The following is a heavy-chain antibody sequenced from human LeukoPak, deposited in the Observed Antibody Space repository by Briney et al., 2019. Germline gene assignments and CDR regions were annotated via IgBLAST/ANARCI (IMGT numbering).Heavy chain of an antibody. J-gene: IGHJ2*01. CDR2: ITNTSSTM. D-gene: IGHD6-6*01. Sequence: GGSLRLSCAASGFTFNTYSMNWVRQAPGKGLEWVSYITNTSSTMFYAVSVKGRFTISRDNAKNSLYLQMDSLRVEDTAVYYCARDVATRPSNWDFELWGRGTLVTVSS. CDR1: GFTFNTYS. V-gene: IGHV3-48*01. CDR3: ARDVATRPSNWDFEL.